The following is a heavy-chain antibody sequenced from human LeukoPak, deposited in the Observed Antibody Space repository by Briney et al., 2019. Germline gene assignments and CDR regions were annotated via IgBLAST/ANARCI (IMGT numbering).Heavy chain of an antibody. CDR2: IDTAGDT. Sequence: GGSLRLSCAASGFSFSRYDMHWVRQPTGKGLEWVSAIDTAGDTYYRGSVKGRFSISRENDKNSLYLQMNSLRVGDTAVHYCARVGNSAYDIWGQGTMVTVSS. D-gene: IGHD2/OR15-2a*01. CDR1: GFSFSRYD. J-gene: IGHJ3*02. V-gene: IGHV3-13*01. CDR3: ARVGNSAYDI.